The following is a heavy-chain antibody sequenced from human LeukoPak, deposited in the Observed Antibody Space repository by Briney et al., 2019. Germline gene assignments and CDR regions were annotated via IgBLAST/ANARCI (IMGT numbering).Heavy chain of an antibody. CDR3: ARVPGLYYYDSSGYYYVPYFDY. Sequence: SETLSLTCTVSGGPISSGGYYWSWIRQHPGKGLEWIGYIYYSGSTYYNPSLKSRVTISVDTSKNQFSLKLSSVTAADTAVYYCARVPGLYYYDSSGYYYVPYFDYWGQGTLVTVSS. D-gene: IGHD3-22*01. CDR1: GGPISSGGYY. V-gene: IGHV4-31*03. CDR2: IYYSGST. J-gene: IGHJ4*02.